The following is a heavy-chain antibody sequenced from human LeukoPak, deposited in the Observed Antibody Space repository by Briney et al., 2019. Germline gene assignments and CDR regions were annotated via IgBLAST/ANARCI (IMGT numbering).Heavy chain of an antibody. D-gene: IGHD3-22*01. V-gene: IGHV3-48*03. CDR2: ISSSGSTI. Sequence: GGSLRLSCAAPGFTFSSYEMNWVRQAPGKGLEWVSYISSSGSTIYYADSVKGRFTISRDNAKNSLYLQMNSLRAEDTAVYYCARYYYDSSGLGDAFDIWGQGTMVTVSS. CDR3: ARYYYDSSGLGDAFDI. J-gene: IGHJ3*02. CDR1: GFTFSSYE.